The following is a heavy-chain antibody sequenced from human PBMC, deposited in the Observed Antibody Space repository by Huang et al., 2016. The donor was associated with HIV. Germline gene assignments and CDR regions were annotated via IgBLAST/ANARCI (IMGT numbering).Heavy chain of an antibody. D-gene: IGHD3-22*01. Sequence: LLLRESGSGLVKTSETMSLSCTVAFASISGNSKNWTWVRKSPGKGLEWIASMHYGGRTYYNPSLKSRVSMSVDTSHNQHFSRTLASVTAADTAVYFCASGPVIVSISRFYFEQWGPGILVAV. CDR3: ASGPVIVSISRFYFEQ. CDR1: FASISGNSKN. J-gene: IGHJ4*02. V-gene: IGHV4-39*02. CDR2: MHYGGRT.